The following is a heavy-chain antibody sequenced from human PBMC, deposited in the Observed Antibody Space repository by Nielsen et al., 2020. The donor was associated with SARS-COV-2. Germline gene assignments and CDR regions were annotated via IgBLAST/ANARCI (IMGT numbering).Heavy chain of an antibody. CDR3: ARGGRYCSSTSCYHNWFDP. J-gene: IGHJ5*02. CDR2: IKQDGSEK. CDR1: GFAFSSYW. V-gene: IGHV3-7*03. Sequence: GVLKISCAASGFAFSSYWMSWVRQAPGKGLEWVANIKQDGSEKYYVDSVKGRFTISRDNAKNSLYLQMNSLRAEDTAVYYCARGGRYCSSTSCYHNWFDPWGQGTLVTVSS. D-gene: IGHD2-2*01.